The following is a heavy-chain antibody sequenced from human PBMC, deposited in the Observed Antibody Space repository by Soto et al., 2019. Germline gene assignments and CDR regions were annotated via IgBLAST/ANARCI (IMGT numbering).Heavy chain of an antibody. CDR2: IYYSGNS. J-gene: IGHJ3*02. CDR1: GGSISNDAYY. V-gene: IGHV4-31*02. Sequence: PXETLCLTCTVAGGSISNDAYYWSWLRQHPGGGLEWIGYIYYSGNSYYNPSLKSRLAISVDTSKNQFSLELTSVTAADTALYYCARVGISSSDAFDIWRQGTKVTVSS. D-gene: IGHD6-6*01. CDR3: ARVGISSSDAFDI.